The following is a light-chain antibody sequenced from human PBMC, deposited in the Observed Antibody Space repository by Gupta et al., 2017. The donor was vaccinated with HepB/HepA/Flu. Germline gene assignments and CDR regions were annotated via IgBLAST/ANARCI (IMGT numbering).Light chain of an antibody. CDR2: AAT. CDR3: QQNYDLPYT. Sequence: DIQMTQSPSSLSASVRDRVTISCRASRVISSFLNWYQQKPGKAPTLLIYAATNFQSWVPLRFRGGGSGTEFTLTISSLQPEDFATYYCQQNYDLPYTFGQGTKLEI. CDR1: RVISSF. V-gene: IGKV1-39*01. J-gene: IGKJ2*01.